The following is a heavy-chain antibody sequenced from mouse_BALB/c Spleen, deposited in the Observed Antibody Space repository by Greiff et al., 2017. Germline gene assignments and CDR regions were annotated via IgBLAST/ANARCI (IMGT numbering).Heavy chain of an antibody. D-gene: IGHD1-1*01. CDR2: ISSGGST. V-gene: IGHV5-6-5*01. J-gene: IGHJ2*01. CDR3: AREEGYGSSYLNYFDY. CDR1: GFTFSSYA. Sequence: EVKLVESGGGLVKPGGSLKLSCAASGFTFSSYAMSWVRQTPEKRLEWVASISSGGSTYYPDSVKGRFTISRDNARNILYLQMSSLRSEDTAMYYCAREEGYGSSYLNYFDYWGQGTTLTVSS.